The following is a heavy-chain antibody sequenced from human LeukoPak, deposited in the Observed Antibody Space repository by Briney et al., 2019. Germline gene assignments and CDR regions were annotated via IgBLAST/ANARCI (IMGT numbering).Heavy chain of an antibody. CDR2: IRSKADGGTT. V-gene: IGHV3-49*03. J-gene: IGHJ4*02. D-gene: IGHD6-6*01. CDR3: ARDDRPSGHDFDY. Sequence: GGSLRLSCTASGFTFRDYNINWFRQTPGRGLEWVGFIRSKADGGTTEYAASVKGRFTISRDDSKNVAYLQINNLRAEDTALYYCARDDRPSGHDFDYWGQGTLVTVSS. CDR1: GFTFRDYN.